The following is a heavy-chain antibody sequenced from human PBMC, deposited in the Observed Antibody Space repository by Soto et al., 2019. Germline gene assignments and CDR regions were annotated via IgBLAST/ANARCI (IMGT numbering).Heavy chain of an antibody. J-gene: IGHJ5*02. CDR3: ARGRGEFDA. D-gene: IGHD2-21*01. CDR1: GASLSDNY. V-gene: IGHV4-34*01. CDR2: INHSGNT. Sequence: PSETLSLTCAVYGASLSDNYCNWLRQPPGKGLEWIGEINHSGNTNYNPPLRSRVTISIDTSKNQLSLNLRSVSAADTAVYYCARGRGEFDAWGPGTPVTVSS.